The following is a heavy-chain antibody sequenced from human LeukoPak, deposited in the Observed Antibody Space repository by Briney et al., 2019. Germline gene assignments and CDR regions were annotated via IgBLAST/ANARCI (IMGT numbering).Heavy chain of an antibody. CDR3: ARDSFDYGDYEGPFDY. Sequence: ASVKVACKASENTFTNYYMHWVRQAPGQGLEWMGGIIPILGIANYAQKFQGRVTITADKSTSTAYMELSSLRSEDTAVYYCARDSFDYGDYEGPFDYWGQGTLVTVSS. J-gene: IGHJ4*02. V-gene: IGHV1-69*10. CDR2: IIPILGIA. D-gene: IGHD4-17*01. CDR1: ENTFTNYY.